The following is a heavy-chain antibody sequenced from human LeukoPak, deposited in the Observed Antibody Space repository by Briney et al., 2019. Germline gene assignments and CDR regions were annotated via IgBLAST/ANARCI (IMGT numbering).Heavy chain of an antibody. CDR1: GFTFSSYA. CDR2: ISGSGGST. V-gene: IGHV3-23*01. D-gene: IGHD6-13*01. Sequence: GGCLRLSCAASGFTFSSYAMSWVRQAPGKGLEWVSGISGSGGSTYYADSVKGRFTISRDNSKNTLYLQMNSLRAEDTAVYYCAKGTRSSSWFHFDYWGQGTLVTVSS. J-gene: IGHJ4*02. CDR3: AKGTRSSSWFHFDY.